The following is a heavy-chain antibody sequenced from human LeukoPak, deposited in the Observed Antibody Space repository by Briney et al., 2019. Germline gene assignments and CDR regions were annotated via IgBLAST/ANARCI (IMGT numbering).Heavy chain of an antibody. Sequence: GGSLRLSCAASGFTFSSYEMNWVRQAPEKGLEWVSYISSSGYTRYYADSVKGRFSISRDNSRNTLYLQMNSLRAEDTAVYYCVKGIAAAGNYWGQGTLVTVSS. CDR1: GFTFSSYE. CDR2: ISSSGYTR. V-gene: IGHV3-48*03. J-gene: IGHJ4*02. D-gene: IGHD6-13*01. CDR3: VKGIAAAGNY.